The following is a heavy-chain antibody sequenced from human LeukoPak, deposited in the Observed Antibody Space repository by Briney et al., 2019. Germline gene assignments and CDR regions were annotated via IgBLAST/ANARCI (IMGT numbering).Heavy chain of an antibody. CDR3: ARDPTVTTGTNDY. D-gene: IGHD4-17*01. J-gene: IGHJ4*02. CDR2: INHSGST. CDR1: GGSFSGYY. V-gene: IGHV4-34*01. Sequence: SETLSHTCAGYGGSFSGYYWSWIRQPPGKGLEWIGEINHSGSTNYNPSLKSRVTISVDTSNNQFSLKLSSVTAADTAVYYCARDPTVTTGTNDYWGQGTLVTVSS.